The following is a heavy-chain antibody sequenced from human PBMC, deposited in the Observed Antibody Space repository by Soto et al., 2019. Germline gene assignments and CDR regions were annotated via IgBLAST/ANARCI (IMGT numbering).Heavy chain of an antibody. CDR2: T. V-gene: IGHV3-64D*06. Sequence: TFYADAVRGRFVVSRDNSNNTLDLQMTGLKHEDTGVYYCVKGRAKGCSGTSCGLWMDVWGQGTTVTVSS. D-gene: IGHD6-19*01. J-gene: IGHJ6*02. CDR3: VKGRAKGCSGTSCGLWMDV.